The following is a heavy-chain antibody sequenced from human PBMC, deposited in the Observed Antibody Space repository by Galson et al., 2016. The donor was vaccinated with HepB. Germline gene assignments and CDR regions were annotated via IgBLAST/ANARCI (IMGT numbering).Heavy chain of an antibody. CDR1: GGSIISNSYY. D-gene: IGHD5-24*01. V-gene: IGHV4-39*01. CDR2: VFHTGTT. CDR3: ARLMAIGAFDY. Sequence: SETLSLTCSVSGGSIISNSYYWGWIRQPPGKGLECIGSVFHTGTTYYNPSLQSRVTISVDTSKNQFSLKLTSVTAADTAVYFCARLMAIGAFDYWGQGILVTVSS. J-gene: IGHJ4*02.